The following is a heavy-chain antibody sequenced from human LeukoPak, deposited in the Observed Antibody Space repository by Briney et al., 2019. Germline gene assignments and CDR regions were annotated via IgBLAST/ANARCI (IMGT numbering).Heavy chain of an antibody. D-gene: IGHD3-3*01. V-gene: IGHV4-59*01. J-gene: IGHJ4*02. CDR1: GGFISSYY. CDR3: ARGSGYYRRHFDY. CDR2: IYYSGST. Sequence: PSETLSLTCTVSGGFISSYYWSWIRQPPGKGLEWIGYIYYSGSTNYNPSLKSRVTISVDTSKNQFSLKLSSVTAADTAVYYCARGSGYYRRHFDYWGQGTLVTVSS.